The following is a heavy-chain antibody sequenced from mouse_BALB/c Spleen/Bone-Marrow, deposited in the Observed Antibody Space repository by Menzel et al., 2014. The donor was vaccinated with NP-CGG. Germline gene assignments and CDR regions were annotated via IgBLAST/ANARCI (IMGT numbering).Heavy chain of an antibody. CDR1: GFDFSRYW. CDR2: INPASSTI. CDR3: AKNYYYGYVAY. Sequence: EVQPVESGGGLVQPGGSLKLSCAASGFDFSRYWMTWVRQAPGKGLEWIGEINPASSTINYTPSLKDKSIISRDNAKNTLYLQMSKVRSEDTALYYCAKNYYYGYVAYWGQGTLVTVSA. D-gene: IGHD1-2*01. V-gene: IGHV4-1*02. J-gene: IGHJ3*01.